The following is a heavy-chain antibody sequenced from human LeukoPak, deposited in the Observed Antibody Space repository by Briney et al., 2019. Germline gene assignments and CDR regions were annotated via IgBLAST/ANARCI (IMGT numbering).Heavy chain of an antibody. D-gene: IGHD3-22*01. CDR3: ASMGLNRGSGYSGQFDY. V-gene: IGHV4-31*03. CDR2: IYYSGST. J-gene: IGHJ4*02. CDR1: GGSISSGGYY. Sequence: SETLSLTCTVSGGSISSGGYYWSWIRQHPGKGLEWIGYIYYSGSTYYNPSLKSRVTISVDTSKNQFSLKLSSVTAADTAVYYCASMGLNRGSGYSGQFDYWGQGTLVTVSS.